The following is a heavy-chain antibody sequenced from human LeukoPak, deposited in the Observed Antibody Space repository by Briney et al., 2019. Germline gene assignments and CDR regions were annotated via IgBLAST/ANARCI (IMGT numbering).Heavy chain of an antibody. CDR3: ATYRSGYYFDY. D-gene: IGHD3-22*01. CDR2: IYPGDSDT. V-gene: IGHV5-51*01. Sequence: GESLKISCKGSGSTFSNYWIAWVRQLPGKGLERMGIIYPGDSDTRYSPSFQGQVTISADKSISTAYLEWSSLKASDTAMYYCATYRSGYYFDYWGQGTLVTVSS. CDR1: GSTFSNYW. J-gene: IGHJ4*02.